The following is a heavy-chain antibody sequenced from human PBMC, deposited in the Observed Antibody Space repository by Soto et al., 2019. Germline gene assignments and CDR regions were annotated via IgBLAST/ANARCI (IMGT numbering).Heavy chain of an antibody. CDR2: INEDGSKN. J-gene: IGHJ4*02. Sequence: GGSLRLSCAASGVTFGTYWMSWVRQAPGKGLEWVANINEDGSKNYYVDSVRGRFTISRDNAQKSLYLHMSSLRAEDTAVYYCARSGDVATVTDYWGQGTLVTVSS. D-gene: IGHD4-17*01. CDR1: GVTFGTYW. V-gene: IGHV3-7*01. CDR3: ARSGDVATVTDY.